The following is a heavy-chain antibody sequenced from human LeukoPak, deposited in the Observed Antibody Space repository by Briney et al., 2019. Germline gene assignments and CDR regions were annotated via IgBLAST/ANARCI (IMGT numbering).Heavy chain of an antibody. V-gene: IGHV3-7*01. Sequence: GGSLRLSCAASGFTFSSYCMSWVRQAPGKGLEWVANMKQDGSEKYYVDSVKGRFTISRDNAKNSLYLQMNSLRAEDTAVYYCARDSYDFWSGDGDWFDPWGQGTLVTVSS. D-gene: IGHD3-3*01. J-gene: IGHJ5*02. CDR1: GFTFSSYC. CDR2: MKQDGSEK. CDR3: ARDSYDFWSGDGDWFDP.